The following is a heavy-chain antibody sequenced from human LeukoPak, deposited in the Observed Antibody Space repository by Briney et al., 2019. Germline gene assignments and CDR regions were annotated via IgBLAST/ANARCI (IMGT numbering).Heavy chain of an antibody. CDR1: GFTFSDYY. CDR2: IKQDGSEK. D-gene: IGHD1/OR15-1a*01. Sequence: GGSLRLSCSASGFTFSDYYMSWVRQAPGKGLEWVANIKQDGSEKYYVDSVKGRFTISRDNAKNSLYLQMNSLRAEDTAVYYCARETIHNYYYYYMDVWGKGTTVAISS. V-gene: IGHV3-7*01. CDR3: ARETIHNYYYYYMDV. J-gene: IGHJ6*03.